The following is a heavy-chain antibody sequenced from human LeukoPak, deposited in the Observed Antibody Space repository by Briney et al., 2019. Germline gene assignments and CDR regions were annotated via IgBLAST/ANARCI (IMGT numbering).Heavy chain of an antibody. D-gene: IGHD3-10*01. J-gene: IGHJ6*04. V-gene: IGHV3-21*01. CDR3: ARDENDYYGSVSYD. Sequence: GGSLRLSCAASGFTFSSYSMNWVRQAPGKGLEWVSSISSSSSYIYYADSVKGRFTISRDNAKNSLYLQMNSLRAEDTAVYYCARDENDYYGSVSYDWGKGTTVTVSS. CDR2: ISSSSSYI. CDR1: GFTFSSYS.